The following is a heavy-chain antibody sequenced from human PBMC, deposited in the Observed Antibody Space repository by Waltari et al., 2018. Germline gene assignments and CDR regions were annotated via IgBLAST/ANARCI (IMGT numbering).Heavy chain of an antibody. CDR1: GFPIGSEYY. CDR2: TYHSGSA. D-gene: IGHD2-21*02. Sequence: QVQLQESGPRLVKPSETLSLTCYVSGFPIGSEYYWAWVRQSPGEGLVWIGCTYHSGSADYIPSLKGRVTISVDTSKNQFSLKLTSVTVADSGVYYCARLSPYTSSCDFFDPWGQGALVTVSS. V-gene: IGHV4-38-2*01. CDR3: ARLSPYTSSCDFFDP. J-gene: IGHJ5*02.